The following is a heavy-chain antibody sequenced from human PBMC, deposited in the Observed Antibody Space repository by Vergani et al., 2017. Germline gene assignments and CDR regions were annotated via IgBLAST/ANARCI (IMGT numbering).Heavy chain of an antibody. V-gene: IGHV1-69*01. J-gene: IGHJ2*01. CDR3: ALAYCGGDSLRKTDCCYFYL. Sequence: QVQLVQSGAEVKKPGSSVKVSCKASGGTFSSYAISWVRQAPGQGLEWMGGIIPIFGTATYAQKFQGRVTITADESTSTAYLELSSLRSEETAVYYCALAYCGGDSLRKTDCCYFYLYGRGTLVTVSS. D-gene: IGHD2-21*01. CDR2: IIPIFGTA. CDR1: GGTFSSYA.